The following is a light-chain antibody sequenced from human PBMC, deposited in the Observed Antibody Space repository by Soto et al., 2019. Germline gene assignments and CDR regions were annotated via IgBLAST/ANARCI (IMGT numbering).Light chain of an antibody. Sequence: QSVLTQPPSVSGAPGQRVTIYCTGSSYNIGAGYDVHWYQHLPGTAPKLLIYGNTNRPSGVHGRFSGSRSGTTASLAIAALRSDGEADYYCRSYGTRLGGYVFATGTKRTVV. CDR2: GNT. CDR3: RSYGTRLGGYV. V-gene: IGLV1-40*01. CDR1: SYNIGAGYD. J-gene: IGLJ1*01.